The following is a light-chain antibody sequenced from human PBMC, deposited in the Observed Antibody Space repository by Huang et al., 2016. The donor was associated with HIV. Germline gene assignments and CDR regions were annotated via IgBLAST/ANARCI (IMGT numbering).Light chain of an antibody. J-gene: IGKJ2*01. Sequence: EIVMTQSPVTLSVSLGQRATLSCRASQSITTNLALYQQKPGQAPRLLIYGASTRASGIPDRFSGGVDGTEFTLTVSRLQSEDFAVYCCQQYITWPPLPLGGGTAVGI. V-gene: IGKV3-15*01. CDR1: QSITTN. CDR2: GAS. CDR3: QQYITWPPLP.